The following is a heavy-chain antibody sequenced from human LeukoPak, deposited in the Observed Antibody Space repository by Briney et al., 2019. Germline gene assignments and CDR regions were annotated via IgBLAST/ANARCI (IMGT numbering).Heavy chain of an antibody. CDR3: ARVLRITMVRGAFDY. CDR1: GGTFSSYA. Sequence: GSSVKVSCKASGGTFSSYAISWVRQAPGQGLEWMGGIIPIFGTANYAQKFQGRVTITADKSTSTAYMELSSLRSEGTAVYYCARVLRITMVRGAFDYWGQGTLVTVSS. D-gene: IGHD3-10*01. V-gene: IGHV1-69*06. CDR2: IIPIFGTA. J-gene: IGHJ4*02.